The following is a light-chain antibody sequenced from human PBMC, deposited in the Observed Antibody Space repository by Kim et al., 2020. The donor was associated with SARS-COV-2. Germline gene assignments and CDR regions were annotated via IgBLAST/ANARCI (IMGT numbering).Light chain of an antibody. V-gene: IGLV3-9*01. CDR1: NIGSKN. J-gene: IGLJ3*02. Sequence: VPGGQTARNTCGGNNIGSKNVHWYQQKPGQAPVLVIYRNSNRPSVIPERFSGSNSGNTAILTISRAEAGDEDDYCWQVCDSTTAVFGGGTQLTVL. CDR2: RNS. CDR3: QVCDSTTAV.